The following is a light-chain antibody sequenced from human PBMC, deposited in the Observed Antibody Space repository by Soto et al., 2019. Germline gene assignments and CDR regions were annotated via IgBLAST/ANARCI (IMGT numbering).Light chain of an antibody. CDR1: QGISSY. CDR3: QQLNSYPLT. CDR2: VAS. V-gene: IGKV1-9*01. Sequence: DIQLTQSPSFLSASVGDRVTITRRASQGISSYLAWYQQKPGKAPKLLIYVASTLQGGVPSRFSGSGSGTEFTLTISSLRPEDFATYYCQQLNSYPLTFGGGTKVDIK. J-gene: IGKJ4*01.